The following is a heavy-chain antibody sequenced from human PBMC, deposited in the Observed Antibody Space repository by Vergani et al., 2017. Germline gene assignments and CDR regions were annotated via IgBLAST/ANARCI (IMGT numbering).Heavy chain of an antibody. CDR3: ARDPGWRYFDWFRRDYYYGMDV. V-gene: IGHV3-30*01. Sequence: QVQLVESGGGVVQPGRSLRLSCAASGFTFSSYAMHWVRQAPGKGLEWVAVISYDGSNKYYADSVKGRFTISRDNSKNTLYLQMNSQRAEYTAVYYCARDPGWRYFDWFRRDYYYGMDVWGQGTTVTVSS. J-gene: IGHJ6*02. CDR1: GFTFSSYA. CDR2: ISYDGSNK. D-gene: IGHD3-9*01.